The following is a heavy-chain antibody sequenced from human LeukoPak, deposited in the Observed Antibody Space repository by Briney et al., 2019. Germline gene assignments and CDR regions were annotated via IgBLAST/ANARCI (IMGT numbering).Heavy chain of an antibody. J-gene: IGHJ4*02. Sequence: GSLRLSCAASGFTFSSYGMHWVRQAPGKGLEWVPFIRYDGSNKDYSDSVRGRFTISRDNSKNTLYLQMNSLRAEDTAIYYCANPPTVTSFHYWGQGTLVTVSS. V-gene: IGHV3-30*02. D-gene: IGHD4-11*01. CDR3: ANPPTVTSFHY. CDR2: IRYDGSNK. CDR1: GFTFSSYG.